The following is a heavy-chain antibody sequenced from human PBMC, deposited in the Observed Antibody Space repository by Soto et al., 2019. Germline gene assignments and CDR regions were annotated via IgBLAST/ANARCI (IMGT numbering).Heavy chain of an antibody. Sequence: GGSLRLSCAASGFTVSSNYMSWVRQAPGKGLEWVSVIYSGGSTYYADSVKGRFPISRHNSKNTLYLQMNSLRAEDTAVYYCARETTVTRGNAFDIWGQGTMVTVSS. J-gene: IGHJ3*02. CDR2: IYSGGST. CDR1: GFTVSSNY. D-gene: IGHD4-17*01. V-gene: IGHV3-53*04. CDR3: ARETTVTRGNAFDI.